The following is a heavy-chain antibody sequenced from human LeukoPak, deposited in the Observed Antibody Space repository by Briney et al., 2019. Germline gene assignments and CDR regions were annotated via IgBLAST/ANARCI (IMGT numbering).Heavy chain of an antibody. CDR2: IYYSGST. D-gene: IGHD3-22*01. V-gene: IGHV4-31*03. CDR1: GGSISSGGYY. J-gene: IGHJ4*02. CDR3: ARYGTTYYYDNSGHGKSTFDY. Sequence: SETLSLTCTVSGGSISSGGYYWSWIRQHPGKGLEWIVYIYYSGSTYYNPSLKRRVTISVDTSKNQFPLKLSPVTAADTAVYYCARYGTTYYYDNSGHGKSTFDYWGQGTLVTVSS.